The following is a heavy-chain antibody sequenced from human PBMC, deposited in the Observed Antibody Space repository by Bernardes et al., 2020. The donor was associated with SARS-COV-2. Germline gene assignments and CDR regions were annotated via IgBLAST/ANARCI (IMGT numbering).Heavy chain of an antibody. CDR1: GGSFSGYY. D-gene: IGHD3-3*01. J-gene: IGHJ6*02. Sequence: SETLSLTCAVYGGSFSGYYWSWIRQPPGKGLEWLGEIDQSGSTHYKSSLKSRVTISVDKSKNQFSLKLTSLTAADTAVYYCARRQGKRFLQSLQNYGMDVWGQGTTVTVSS. V-gene: IGHV4-34*01. CDR3: ARRQGKRFLQSLQNYGMDV. CDR2: IDQSGST.